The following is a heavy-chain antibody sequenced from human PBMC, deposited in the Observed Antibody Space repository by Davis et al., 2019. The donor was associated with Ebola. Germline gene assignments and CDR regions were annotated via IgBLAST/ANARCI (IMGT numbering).Heavy chain of an antibody. CDR3: ARGAVAGTFVDY. Sequence: GESLKISCAASGFTFSSYWMSWVRQAPGKGLEWVASIKQDGSERNYVDSVKGRFTISRDSAKNSLFLQMNSLGADDAAMYYCARGAVAGTFVDYWGQGTLVTVSS. J-gene: IGHJ4*02. CDR2: IKQDGSER. CDR1: GFTFSSYW. V-gene: IGHV3-7*01. D-gene: IGHD6-19*01.